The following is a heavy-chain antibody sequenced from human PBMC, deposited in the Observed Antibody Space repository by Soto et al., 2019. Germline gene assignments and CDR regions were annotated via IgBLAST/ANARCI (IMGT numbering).Heavy chain of an antibody. Sequence: NPSETLSLTCTVSGGSISSGDYYWSWIRQPPGKGLEWIGYIYYSGSTYYNPSLKSRVTISVDTSKNQFSLKLSSVTAADTAVYYCARGTTVTTLDYWGQGTLVTVSS. CDR3: ARGTTVTTLDY. V-gene: IGHV4-30-4*01. D-gene: IGHD4-17*01. J-gene: IGHJ4*02. CDR1: GGSISSGDYY. CDR2: IYYSGST.